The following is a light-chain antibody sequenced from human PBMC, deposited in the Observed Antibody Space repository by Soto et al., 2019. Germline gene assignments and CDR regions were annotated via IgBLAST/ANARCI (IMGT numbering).Light chain of an antibody. V-gene: IGKV3-11*01. CDR1: QYVSSF. Sequence: EIVLTQSPATLSLSPGERATLSCRASQYVSSFLAWYQQKPGQAPRLLIYDASHRATGIPARFSGSGSGTDFTLTISRLEPEDFAVYYCQQYDSSPITFGQGTRLEIK. J-gene: IGKJ5*01. CDR2: DAS. CDR3: QQYDSSPIT.